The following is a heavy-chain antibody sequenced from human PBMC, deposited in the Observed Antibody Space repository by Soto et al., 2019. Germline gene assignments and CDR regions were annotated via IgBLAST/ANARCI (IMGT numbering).Heavy chain of an antibody. V-gene: IGHV3-48*02. J-gene: IGHJ6*02. CDR2: ISSSSSTI. CDR3: AREVRGVTTPYYYYGMDV. Sequence: HPGGSLRLSCAASGFTFSSYSMNWVRQAPGKGLEWVSYISSSSSTIYYADSVKGRFTISRDNAKNSLYLQMNSLRDEDTAVYYCAREVRGVTTPYYYYGMDVWGQGTTVTVSS. D-gene: IGHD4-17*01. CDR1: GFTFSSYS.